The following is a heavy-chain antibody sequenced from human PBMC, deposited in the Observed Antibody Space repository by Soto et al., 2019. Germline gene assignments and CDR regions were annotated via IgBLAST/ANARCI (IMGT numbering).Heavy chain of an antibody. Sequence: ASVKVSCKVSGYTLTELSMHWVRQAPGKGLGWMGGFDPEDGETIYAQKFQGRVTMTEDTSTDTAYMELSSLRSEDTAVYYCATPRPSGYDWGADYFDYWGQGTLVTVSS. CDR2: FDPEDGET. CDR1: GYTLTELS. D-gene: IGHD5-12*01. CDR3: ATPRPSGYDWGADYFDY. V-gene: IGHV1-24*01. J-gene: IGHJ4*02.